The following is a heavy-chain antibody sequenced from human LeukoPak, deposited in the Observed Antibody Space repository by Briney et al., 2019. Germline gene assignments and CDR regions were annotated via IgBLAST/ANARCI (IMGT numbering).Heavy chain of an antibody. CDR1: GGSFSGYY. V-gene: IGHV4-34*01. CDR3: ASGLDIVATLYYYMDV. D-gene: IGHD5-12*01. J-gene: IGHJ6*03. CDR2: INRSGST. Sequence: SETLSLTCAVYGGSFSGYYLSWIRQPPGKGLEWIWEINRSGSTNYNPSLESLTTISVDTSKNHSSLKLSSVTAADTAVCYCASGLDIVATLYYYMDVWGKGTTATVSS.